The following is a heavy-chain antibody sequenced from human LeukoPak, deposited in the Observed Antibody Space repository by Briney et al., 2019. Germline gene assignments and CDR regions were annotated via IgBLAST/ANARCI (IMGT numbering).Heavy chain of an antibody. CDR1: GFPFYYYA. CDR3: ARGLSTVNDALDI. Sequence: GGSLRLSCAASGFPFYYYAMNWVRQAPGKGLEWVSATGASGHSTYYADSVKGRFTISRDNSKTTLYLQMNSLRAEDTAVYYCARGLSTVNDALDIWGQGTMVTVSS. D-gene: IGHD2-2*01. J-gene: IGHJ3*02. V-gene: IGHV3-23*01. CDR2: TGASGHST.